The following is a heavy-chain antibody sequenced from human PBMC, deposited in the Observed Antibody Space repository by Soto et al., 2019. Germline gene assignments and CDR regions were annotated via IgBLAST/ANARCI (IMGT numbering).Heavy chain of an antibody. Sequence: TSETLSLTCAVSGGSISSSNWWSWIRQPPGKGLEWFGFIYNSGSTYYSSSLMSRVSISVDRSKNHFFLNLTSVTAADTAVYYCCTCRKFFQIWGQGTKVTVSS. V-gene: IGHV4-28*01. CDR3: CTCRKFFQI. CDR1: GGSISSSNW. J-gene: IGHJ3*02. CDR2: IYNSGST.